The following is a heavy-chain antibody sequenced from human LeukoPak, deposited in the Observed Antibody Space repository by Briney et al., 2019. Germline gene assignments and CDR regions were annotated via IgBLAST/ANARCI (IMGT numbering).Heavy chain of an antibody. V-gene: IGHV1-3*01. CDR3: VRHERDFDY. D-gene: IGHD1-1*01. CDR1: GYPFTSYV. CDR2: INAGNGNT. J-gene: IGHJ4*02. Sequence: ASVKVSCKASGYPFTSYVIHWVRQAPGQRLEWMGWINAGNGNTKYSQKFQGRVTITRDTSASTVYMELTSLRSEDTAVYYCVRHERDFDYWGQGILVTVSS.